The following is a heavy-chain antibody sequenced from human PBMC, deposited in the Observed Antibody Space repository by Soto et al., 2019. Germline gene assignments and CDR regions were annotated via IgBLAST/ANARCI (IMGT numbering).Heavy chain of an antibody. D-gene: IGHD3-3*01. CDR1: GFTFSSYA. Sequence: GGSLRLSCAASGFTFSSYAMSWVRQAPGKGLGWVSAISGSGGSTYYADSVKGRFTISRDNSKNTLYLQMNSLRAEDTAVYYCAKVRGNLYYDFWSGYFPSPPANWFDPWGQGTLVTVSS. J-gene: IGHJ5*02. CDR3: AKVRGNLYYDFWSGYFPSPPANWFDP. V-gene: IGHV3-23*01. CDR2: ISGSGGST.